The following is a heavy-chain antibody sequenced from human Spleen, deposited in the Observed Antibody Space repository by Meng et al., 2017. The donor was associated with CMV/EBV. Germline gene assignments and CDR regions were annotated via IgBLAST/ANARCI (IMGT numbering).Heavy chain of an antibody. CDR3: AILGKRGHRGYLYSFDY. D-gene: IGHD5-12*01. V-gene: IGHV3-11*01. J-gene: IGHJ4*02. CDR2: ISGSGSQI. CDR1: GFTFRDYH. Sequence: LKISCATSGFTFRDYHMSWIRQAPGKGLEWVAHISGSGSQIYEADSVKGRFTISRDNAKSSLYLQMYSLRVEDTAVYYCAILGKRGHRGYLYSFDYWGQGTLVTVSS.